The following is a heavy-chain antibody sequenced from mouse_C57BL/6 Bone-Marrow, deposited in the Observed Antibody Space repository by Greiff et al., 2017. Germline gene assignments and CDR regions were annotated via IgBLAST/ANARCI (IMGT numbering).Heavy chain of an antibody. V-gene: IGHV1-81*01. J-gene: IGHJ3*01. CDR1: GYTFTSYG. CDR2: IYPRSGNT. Sequence: QVHVKQSGAELARPGASVKLSCKASGYTFTSYGISWVKQRTGQGLEWIGEIYPRSGNTYYNEKFKGKATLTADKSSSTAYMELRSLTSEDSAVYFCARGDYGSSLAWFAYWGQGTLVTVSA. D-gene: IGHD1-1*01. CDR3: ARGDYGSSLAWFAY.